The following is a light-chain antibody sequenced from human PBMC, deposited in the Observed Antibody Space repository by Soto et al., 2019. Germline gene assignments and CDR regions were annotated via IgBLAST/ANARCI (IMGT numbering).Light chain of an antibody. CDR2: EVA. CDR1: SSDVGNYNL. Sequence: QSVLTQPASVSGSPGQSITISCTGTSSDVGNYNLVSWYQQHPGKAPRIMIYEVAKRPSGVSNRFSGSKSGNAASLTISGLQAEDEADYYCCSYAGSSTVIFGGGTKVTVL. CDR3: CSYAGSSTVI. V-gene: IGLV2-23*02. J-gene: IGLJ2*01.